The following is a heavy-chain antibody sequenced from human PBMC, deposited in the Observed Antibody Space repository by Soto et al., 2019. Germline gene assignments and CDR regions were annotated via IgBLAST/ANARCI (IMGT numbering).Heavy chain of an antibody. CDR1: GFTFSSYG. Sequence: PGGSPRLSCAASGFTFSSYGMHWVRQAPGKGLEWVALISYAGSDKYYADSVKGRFTISRDNSKNTVYLQINALRAEDTAVYYCARDFSIVIVAPGYWGQGTLVTVSS. J-gene: IGHJ4*02. D-gene: IGHD3-16*02. V-gene: IGHV3-30*03. CDR3: ARDFSIVIVAPGY. CDR2: ISYAGSDK.